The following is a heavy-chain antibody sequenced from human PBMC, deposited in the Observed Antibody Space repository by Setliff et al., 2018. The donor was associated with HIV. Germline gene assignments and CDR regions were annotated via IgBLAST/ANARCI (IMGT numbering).Heavy chain of an antibody. J-gene: IGHJ4*02. D-gene: IGHD3-9*01. CDR1: GGSISSTSYY. CDR3: AKTIRRYFDIFDN. CDR2: ISSSGNT. V-gene: IGHV4-39*01. Sequence: ASETLSLTCTVSGGSISSTSYYWGWIRQPPGTGLEWIGSISSSGNTYYNPSLKSRVTTSVDTPKNQFSLKLNSVTAAGTAVYYCAKTIRRYFDIFDNWGQGTLVTVSS.